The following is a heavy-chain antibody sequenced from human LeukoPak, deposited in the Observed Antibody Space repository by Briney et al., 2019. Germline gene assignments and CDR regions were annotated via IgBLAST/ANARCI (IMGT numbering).Heavy chain of an antibody. D-gene: IGHD1-1*01. CDR3: ARATGLKTEEYFQH. CDR1: GFTFSSYA. Sequence: GGSLRLSCAASGFTFSSYAMSWVRQAPGKGLEWVSSISSGSTYIYYADSLKGRFTISRDNAKDSLYLQMNSLRAEDTAVYYCARATGLKTEEYFQHWGQGTLVTVSS. J-gene: IGHJ1*01. V-gene: IGHV3-21*01. CDR2: ISSGSTYI.